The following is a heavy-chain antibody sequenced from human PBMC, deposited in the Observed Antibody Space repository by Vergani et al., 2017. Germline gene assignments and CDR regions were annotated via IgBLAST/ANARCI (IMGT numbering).Heavy chain of an antibody. CDR1: GGSIRSSSYY. CDR3: AGHRLRSSGWYDPFDY. V-gene: IGHV4-39*01. D-gene: IGHD6-19*01. Sequence: QLQLQESGPGLVKPSETLSLTCTVSGGSIRSSSYYWGWIRQPPGKGVEWIGSNYYSGSTYYNPSLKSRVTISVDTSKNQFSLKLSSVTAADTAVYYCAGHRLRSSGWYDPFDYWGQGSLVTVSS. J-gene: IGHJ4*02. CDR2: NYYSGST.